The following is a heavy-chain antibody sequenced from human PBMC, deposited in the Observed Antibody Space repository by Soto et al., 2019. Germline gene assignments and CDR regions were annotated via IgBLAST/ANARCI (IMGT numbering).Heavy chain of an antibody. Sequence: SETLSLTCTVSGDSMTRHYWSWVRQPPGKGLGCIGYVYYTGITNVNPSLKSRVTVSMDTSKNQFSLKMRSVTAADTAVYYCARTARLLDSWGQGILVTVSS. V-gene: IGHV4-59*11. D-gene: IGHD6-6*01. CDR3: ARTARLLDS. CDR1: GDSMTRHY. CDR2: VYYTGIT. J-gene: IGHJ4*02.